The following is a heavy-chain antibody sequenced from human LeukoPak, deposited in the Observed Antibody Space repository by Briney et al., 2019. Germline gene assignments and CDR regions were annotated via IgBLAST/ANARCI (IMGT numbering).Heavy chain of an antibody. CDR3: ARVFLTGYSSSWSFDY. CDR1: GYTFTSYY. D-gene: IGHD6-13*01. V-gene: IGHV1-46*01. CDR2: INPSGGST. J-gene: IGHJ4*02. Sequence: ASVKVSCKASGYTFTSYYMHWVRQAPGQGLEWMGIINPSGGSTSYAQKFQGRVTMTRDTSTSTVYMELSSLRSEDTAAYYCARVFLTGYSSSWSFDYWGQGTLVTVSS.